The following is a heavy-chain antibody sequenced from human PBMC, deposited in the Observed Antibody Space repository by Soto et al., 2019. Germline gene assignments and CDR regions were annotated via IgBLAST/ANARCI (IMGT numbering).Heavy chain of an antibody. CDR2: IYDSGST. CDR1: GGSISSGDYY. D-gene: IGHD3-10*01. Sequence: PSETLSLTCTVSGGSISSGDYYWSWIRQPPGKGLEWIGYIYDSGSTSYNPSLKSRVTISLDTSKSQFSLKLTSMTAADTAMYYCVMSLDNWGQGTLVTVSS. CDR3: VMSLDN. J-gene: IGHJ4*02. V-gene: IGHV4-30-4*01.